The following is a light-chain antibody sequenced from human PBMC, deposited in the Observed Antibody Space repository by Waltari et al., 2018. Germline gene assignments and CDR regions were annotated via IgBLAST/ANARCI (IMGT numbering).Light chain of an antibody. CDR1: ALAKQY. CDR2: KNI. CDR3: QSGHSSGTYPPWV. Sequence: SYELTQPPSVSVSPGQTARITCSGDALAKQYAYWYQQKSGQAPVLVIHKNIERPSGIPEPFSGSRSGITVTLTISGAQEEDEPDYYCQSGHSSGTYPPWVFGGGTKLTVL. J-gene: IGLJ3*02. V-gene: IGLV3-25*03.